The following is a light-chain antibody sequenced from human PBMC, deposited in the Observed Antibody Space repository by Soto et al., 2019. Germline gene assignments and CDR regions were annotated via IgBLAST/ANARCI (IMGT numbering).Light chain of an antibody. V-gene: IGKV3-20*01. CDR2: GAS. CDR3: QQYGSSSYT. J-gene: IGKJ2*01. Sequence: EIVLTQSPGTLSLSPGERATLSCRASQSVSSSYLAWYQQKPGQAPRLLIYGASSRATGIPDRFSSSGSGTDFTLTINRLEPEDFAVYYWQQYGSSSYTFGQGTKLEIK. CDR1: QSVSSSY.